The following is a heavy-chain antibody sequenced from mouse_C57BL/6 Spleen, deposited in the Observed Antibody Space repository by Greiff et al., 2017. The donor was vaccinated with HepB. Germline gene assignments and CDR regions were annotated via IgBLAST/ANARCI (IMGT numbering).Heavy chain of an antibody. CDR1: GYTFTSYW. CDR3: ARFTDGYYAMDY. J-gene: IGHJ4*01. CDR2: IYPGSGST. Sequence: VQLQQSGAELVKPGASVKMSCKASGYTFTSYWITWVKQRPGQGLEWIGDIYPGSGSTNYNEKFKSKATLTVDTSSSTAYMQLSSLTSEDSAVYYCARFTDGYYAMDYWGQGTSVTVSS. D-gene: IGHD2-3*01. V-gene: IGHV1-55*01.